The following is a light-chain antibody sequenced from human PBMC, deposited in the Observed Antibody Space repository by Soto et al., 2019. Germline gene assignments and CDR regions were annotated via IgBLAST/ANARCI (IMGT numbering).Light chain of an antibody. V-gene: IGLV2-8*01. J-gene: IGLJ2*01. CDR1: SRDVGGYHY. CDR3: SSYAGSNNPVI. CDR2: EVS. Sequence: QSALTQPPSASGSPGQSVTISCTGTSRDVGGYHYVSWYQQHPGKAPKFMIYEVSKPPSGVPDRFSGSKSGNTASLTVSGLQADDEADYYCSSYAGSNNPVIFGGGTKLTVL.